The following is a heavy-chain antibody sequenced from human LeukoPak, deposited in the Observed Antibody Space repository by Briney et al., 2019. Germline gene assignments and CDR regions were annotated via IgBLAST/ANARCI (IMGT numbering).Heavy chain of an antibody. D-gene: IGHD6-6*01. CDR3: AKKLGSSPGDFFDY. J-gene: IGHJ4*02. V-gene: IGHV3-74*01. CDR1: GFTFSSYW. Sequence: GGSLRLSCAASGFTFSSYWMHWVRQAPGKGLVWVSRINSDGSSTSYADSVKGRFTVSRDNSKNTLYMQMNSLRGGDTAVYYCAKKLGSSPGDFFDYWGQGTLVTVSS. CDR2: INSDGSST.